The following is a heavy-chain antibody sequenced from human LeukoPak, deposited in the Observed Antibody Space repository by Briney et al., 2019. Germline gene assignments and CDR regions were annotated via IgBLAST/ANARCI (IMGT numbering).Heavy chain of an antibody. Sequence: ASVKVSCKASGYTFTDYYMHWVRQAPGQGLEWMGWIDAKSGDTNYAQKFQGRVSMTRDTSISTVYMELGRLTFDDTAIYYCARWSVTRVRSDAFDVWGRGTVVTVSS. V-gene: IGHV1-2*02. D-gene: IGHD4-17*01. CDR1: GYTFTDYY. J-gene: IGHJ3*01. CDR2: IDAKSGDT. CDR3: ARWSVTRVRSDAFDV.